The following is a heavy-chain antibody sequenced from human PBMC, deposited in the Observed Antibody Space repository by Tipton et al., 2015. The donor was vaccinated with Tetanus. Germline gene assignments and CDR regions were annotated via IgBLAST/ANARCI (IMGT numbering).Heavy chain of an antibody. V-gene: IGHV3-33*01. CDR3: AREADCSGGSCFSGDFDN. J-gene: IGHJ4*02. Sequence: SLRLSCAASGFIFSSYGIHWVRQAPGKGLEWVAVSWYDGTDKYHADPVKGRFTISRDNSKNTLYLQMNSLRAEDTAVYYCAREADCSGGSCFSGDFDNWGQGTQVTVSS. CDR1: GFIFSSYG. D-gene: IGHD2-15*01. CDR2: SWYDGTDK.